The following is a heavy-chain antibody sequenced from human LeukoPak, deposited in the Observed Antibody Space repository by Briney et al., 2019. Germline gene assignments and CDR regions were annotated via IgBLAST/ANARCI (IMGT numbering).Heavy chain of an antibody. CDR3: AREMTTIENDY. CDR2: INPNSGGT. J-gene: IGHJ4*02. D-gene: IGHD5-24*01. CDR1: GYTFTDYY. Sequence: GASVKVSCKASGYTFTDYYIHWVRQAPGQGLEWMGRINPNSGGTDYAQKFQGRVTMTRVTSISTAYMELSRLRSDDTAVYYCAREMTTIENDYWGQGTLVTVSS. V-gene: IGHV1-2*02.